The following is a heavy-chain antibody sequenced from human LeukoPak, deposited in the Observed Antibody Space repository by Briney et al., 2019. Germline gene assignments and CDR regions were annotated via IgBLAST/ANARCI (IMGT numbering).Heavy chain of an antibody. J-gene: IGHJ3*01. CDR1: GGSISSYY. CDR3: ARGEWYSGGVRALDL. V-gene: IGHV4-59*01. D-gene: IGHD1-1*01. CDR2: IYYSGST. Sequence: SETLSLTCTASGGSISSYYWSWIRQPPGKGLEWIGYIYYSGSTNYNPPLKSRVTISVDTSKNQFSLKLSSVTAADTAVYYCARGEWYSGGVRALDLRGQGTMVTVSS.